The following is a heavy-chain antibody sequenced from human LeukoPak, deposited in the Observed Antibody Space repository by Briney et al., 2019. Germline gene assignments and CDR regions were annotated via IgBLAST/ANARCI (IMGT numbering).Heavy chain of an antibody. CDR3: ARGTSVTDYFDY. CDR2: IYYSGST. D-gene: IGHD4-17*01. Sequence: SETLSLTCSVSGDSITSHYWSWIRQPPGKGLEWIGYIYYSGSTDYNPSLKSRVTMSVDSSKNQSSLKLSSVTAADMAVYYCARGTSVTDYFDYWGQGTLVTVSS. CDR1: GDSITSHY. J-gene: IGHJ4*02. V-gene: IGHV4-59*11.